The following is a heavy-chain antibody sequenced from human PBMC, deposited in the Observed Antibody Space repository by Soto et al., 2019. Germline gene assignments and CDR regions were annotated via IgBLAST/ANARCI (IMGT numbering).Heavy chain of an antibody. CDR3: ARDTGNFFDY. CDR1: GYTFTSYT. CDR2: IGPSSCNT. V-gene: IGHV1-18*01. J-gene: IGHJ4*02. Sequence: QVQLLQSGGQVKKPGASVKVSCKASGYTFTSYTISWVRQAPGQGLEWVGWIGPSSCNTASARNLQGRVTMTTDTSTSTAYMELRSLRSDDTAVYYCARDTGNFFDYWGQGTLVTVSS.